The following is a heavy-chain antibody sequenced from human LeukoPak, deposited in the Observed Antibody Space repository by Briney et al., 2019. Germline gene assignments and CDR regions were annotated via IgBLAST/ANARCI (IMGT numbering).Heavy chain of an antibody. CDR3: ARGCGGDCSSRPFDY. J-gene: IGHJ4*02. Sequence: GGSLRLSCAASGFTFSSYSMNWVRQAPGKGLEWVSSISSSSSYIYYADSVKGRFTISRDNSKNTLYLQMGSLRAEDLAVYYCARGCGGDCSSRPFDYWGQGTLVTVSS. V-gene: IGHV3-21*01. CDR1: GFTFSSYS. CDR2: ISSSSSYI. D-gene: IGHD2-21*02.